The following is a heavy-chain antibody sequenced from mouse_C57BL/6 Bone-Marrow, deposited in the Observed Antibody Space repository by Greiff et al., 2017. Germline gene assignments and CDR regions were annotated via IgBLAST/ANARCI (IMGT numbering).Heavy chain of an antibody. CDR1: GYTFTNYW. Sequence: QVQLQQSGAELVRPGTSVKMSCKASGYTFTNYWIGWAKQRPGHGLEWIGDIYPGGGYTNYNEKFKGKATLTADKSSSTAYMQFSSLTSEDSAIDYCARGDYYSNYDAMDYWGQGTSVTVSS. J-gene: IGHJ4*01. CDR2: IYPGGGYT. V-gene: IGHV1-63*01. CDR3: ARGDYYSNYDAMDY. D-gene: IGHD2-5*01.